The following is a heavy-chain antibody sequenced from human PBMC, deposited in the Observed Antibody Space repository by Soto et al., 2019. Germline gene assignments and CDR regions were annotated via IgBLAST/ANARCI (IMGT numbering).Heavy chain of an antibody. CDR3: ARGIPEPLQWVAFDI. V-gene: IGHV4-31*03. Sequence: PSEILSLTCTVSGGSISSGGYYWSWIRQHPGKGLEWIGYIYYSGSTYYNPSLKSRVTISVDTSKNQFSLKLSSVTAADTAVYYCARGIPEPLQWVAFDIWGQGTMVTVSS. D-gene: IGHD6-19*01. J-gene: IGHJ3*02. CDR1: GGSISSGGYY. CDR2: IYYSGST.